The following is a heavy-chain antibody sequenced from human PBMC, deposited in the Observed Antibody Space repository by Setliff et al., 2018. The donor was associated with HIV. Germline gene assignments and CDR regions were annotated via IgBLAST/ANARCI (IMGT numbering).Heavy chain of an antibody. J-gene: IGHJ5*02. CDR3: ARDRLSAFDP. CDR2: IYSSGST. CDR1: GGSISSASYC. V-gene: IGHV4-61*09. Sequence: SETLSLTCTVTGGSISSASYCWSWIRQPAGKGLEWIGHIYSSGSTNYNPSLKSRVTISVDRSKNQFSLKLSSVTAADTAVYYCARDRLSAFDPWGQGTLVTVSS. D-gene: IGHD3-16*01.